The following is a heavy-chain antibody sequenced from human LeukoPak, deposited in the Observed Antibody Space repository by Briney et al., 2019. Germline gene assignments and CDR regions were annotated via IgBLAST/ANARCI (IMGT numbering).Heavy chain of an antibody. CDR1: GYTFTGYY. J-gene: IGHJ4*02. CDR2: INPNSGGT. CDR3: RVTVAGTGYFDY. V-gene: IGHV1-2*02. Sequence: GASVKVSCKASGYTFTGYYMHWVRQAPGQGLEWMGWINPNSGGTNYAQKFQGRVTMTRDTSISTAYMELSRLRSDDTAVYYCRVTVAGTGYFDYWGQGTLVTVSS. D-gene: IGHD6-19*01.